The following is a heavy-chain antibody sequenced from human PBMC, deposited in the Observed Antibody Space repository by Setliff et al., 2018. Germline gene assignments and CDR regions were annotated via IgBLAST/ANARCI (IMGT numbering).Heavy chain of an antibody. CDR2: IYYSGST. V-gene: IGHV4-59*12. Sequence: SETLSLTCTVSGGPFSGASIWGWIRQPPGKGLEWIGYIYYSGSTNYNPSLKSRVSISVDTSKNQFSLKLSSVTAADTAVYYCARGRNVAARLLDSWGQGARVTVSS. CDR1: GGPFSGAS. J-gene: IGHJ4*02. CDR3: ARGRNVAARLLDS. D-gene: IGHD6-6*01.